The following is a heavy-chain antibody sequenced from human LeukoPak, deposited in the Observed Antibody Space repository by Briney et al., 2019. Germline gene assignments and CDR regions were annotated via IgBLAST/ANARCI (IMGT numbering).Heavy chain of an antibody. CDR3: ARLTDNFGSGPQLYPYYYYGMDV. CDR2: IYPGDSDT. J-gene: IGHJ6*02. D-gene: IGHD2-8*01. V-gene: IGHV5-51*01. Sequence: GESLKISCKGSGYSFTSYWISWVRQMPGKGLEWMGIIYPGDSDTRYSPSFQGQVTISADKSISTAYLQWSSLKASDTAMYYCARLTDNFGSGPQLYPYYYYGMDVWGQGTTVTVSS. CDR1: GYSFTSYW.